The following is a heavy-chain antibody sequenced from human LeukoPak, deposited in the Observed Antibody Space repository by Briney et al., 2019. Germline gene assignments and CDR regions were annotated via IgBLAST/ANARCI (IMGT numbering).Heavy chain of an antibody. D-gene: IGHD3-3*01. J-gene: IGHJ5*02. CDR1: GGSINSDY. Sequence: SETLSLTCTVSGGSINSDYWTWMRQPPGKGLEWIGNVYYSGTTNYNPCLKSRFSISVDTSKSQFFLKLTSVTAADTAVYYCAREVVLLSTFGVAPRGTWVDPWGQGTLVTVSS. CDR2: VYYSGTT. V-gene: IGHV4-59*01. CDR3: AREVVLLSTFGVAPRGTWVDP.